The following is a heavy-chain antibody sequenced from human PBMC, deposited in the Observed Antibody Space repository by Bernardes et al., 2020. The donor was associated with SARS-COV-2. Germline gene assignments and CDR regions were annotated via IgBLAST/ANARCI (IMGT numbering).Heavy chain of an antibody. J-gene: IGHJ5*02. CDR1: GGSISSSIYY. CDR3: ARRGGMLKWSGWFDP. V-gene: IGHV4-39*01. D-gene: IGHD2-15*01. CDR2: IYDGGST. Sequence: SETLSLTCTVSGGSISSSIYYWGWIRQSPGKGLEWIGSIYDGGSTYYNPSLKSRVTISVAPSKNHFSLKVNSVTAADTAVYYCARRGGMLKWSGWFDPWGQGTLVTVSS.